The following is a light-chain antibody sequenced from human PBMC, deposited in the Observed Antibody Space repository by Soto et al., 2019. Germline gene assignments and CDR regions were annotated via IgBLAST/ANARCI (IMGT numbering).Light chain of an antibody. CDR2: EVT. J-gene: IGLJ1*01. CDR1: SSDIGAYNY. CDR3: SSYSSAVAFV. V-gene: IGLV2-14*01. Sequence: QSALTQPASVSGSPGQSITISCTGTSSDIGAYNYVSWYQQHPGKAPKLMIYEVTNRPSGISDRFSASRSGNTASLSISGLQAEEEADYFCSSYSSAVAFVFGTGTKLTVL.